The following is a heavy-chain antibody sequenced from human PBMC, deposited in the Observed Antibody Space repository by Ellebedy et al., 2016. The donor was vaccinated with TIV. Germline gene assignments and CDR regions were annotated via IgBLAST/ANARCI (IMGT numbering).Heavy chain of an antibody. Sequence: GESLKISCAASGFAYGGFAMNWVRQAPGKGLEWVSSISYNGGEVFYADSVKGRFTISRDNAMNSLYLHINSLRAEDTAVYYCARIKIWCSFDLWGQGTVVTVSS. D-gene: IGHD2-8*01. CDR2: ISYNGGEV. J-gene: IGHJ3*01. CDR1: GFAYGGFA. V-gene: IGHV3-21*01. CDR3: ARIKIWCSFDL.